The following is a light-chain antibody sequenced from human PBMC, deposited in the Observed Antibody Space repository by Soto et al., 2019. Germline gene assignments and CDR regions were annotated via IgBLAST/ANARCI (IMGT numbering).Light chain of an antibody. CDR1: QGISSW. J-gene: IGKJ4*01. V-gene: IGKV1-12*01. CDR2: AAA. CDR3: QHANSFPLT. Sequence: DIQMTQSPSSVSASVGDRVTITCRASQGISSWLSWCQQKPGKAPNRLIYAAASLQSGGPSRFSGSGSGTDFTLTISSLQPEDFATYYCQHANSFPLTFGGGTKVEIK.